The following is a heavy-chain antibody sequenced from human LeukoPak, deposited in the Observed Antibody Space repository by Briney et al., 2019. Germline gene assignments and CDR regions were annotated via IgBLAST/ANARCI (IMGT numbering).Heavy chain of an antibody. CDR3: ARDYVDSSGYCYYDY. CDR2: ISSSSSYI. CDR1: GFSFSSNA. J-gene: IGHJ4*02. Sequence: PGGSLRLSCAASGFSFSSNAMNWVRQAPGKGLEWVSSISSSSSYIYYADSVKGRFTISRDNAKNSLYLQMNSLRAEDTAVYYCARDYVDSSGYCYYDYWGQGTLVTVSS. V-gene: IGHV3-21*06. D-gene: IGHD3-22*01.